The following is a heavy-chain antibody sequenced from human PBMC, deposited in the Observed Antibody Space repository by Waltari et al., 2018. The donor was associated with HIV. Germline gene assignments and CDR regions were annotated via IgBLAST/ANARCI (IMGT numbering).Heavy chain of an antibody. CDR1: GDSISSSRYY. Sequence: QLQLQESGPGLGKPSGTLSLPCTVSGDSISSSRYYWCWLRQPPGQGLEWIGSIYYSGSTYYNPSLKSRVTISVDTSKNQFSLKLSSVTAADTAVYYCARPLERGQGDGRFAWFDPWGQGTLVTVSS. J-gene: IGHJ5*02. D-gene: IGHD2-21*01. CDR3: ARPLERGQGDGRFAWFDP. CDR2: IYYSGST. V-gene: IGHV4-39*01.